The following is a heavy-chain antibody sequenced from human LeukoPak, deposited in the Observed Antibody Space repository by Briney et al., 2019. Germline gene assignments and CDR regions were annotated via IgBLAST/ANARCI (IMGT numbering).Heavy chain of an antibody. CDR3: ARGDGPVSSGDY. J-gene: IGHJ4*02. Sequence: GGSLRLSCAASGFTFSSYSMNWVRQAPGKGLEWVSSISSSSSYIYYADSVKGRFTISRDNAKNSLYLQMNSLRAEDTAVYYCARGDGPVSSGDYWGQGTLVTVSS. D-gene: IGHD6-6*01. V-gene: IGHV3-21*01. CDR2: ISSSSSYI. CDR1: GFTFSSYS.